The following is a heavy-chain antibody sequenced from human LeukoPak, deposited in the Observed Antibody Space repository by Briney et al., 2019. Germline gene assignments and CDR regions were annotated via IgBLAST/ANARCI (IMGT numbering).Heavy chain of an antibody. CDR3: AALAIAAAGPEFDY. D-gene: IGHD6-13*01. Sequence: SVKVSCKASGFTFTSSAMQWVRQARGQRLEWIGWIVVGSGNTNYAQKFQERVTITRDMSTSTAYMEVSSLRSEDTAVYYCAALAIAAAGPEFDYWGQGTLVTVSS. CDR2: IVVGSGNT. CDR1: GFTFTSSA. V-gene: IGHV1-58*02. J-gene: IGHJ4*02.